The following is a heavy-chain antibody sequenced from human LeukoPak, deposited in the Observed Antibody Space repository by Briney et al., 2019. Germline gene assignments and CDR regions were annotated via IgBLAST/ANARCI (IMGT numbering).Heavy chain of an antibody. Sequence: GGSPRLSCTASGFTFDDYTMHWVRQPPGKGLEWVSLVSWDGTNTHYADSVRGRFTISRDNSKNSLYLQMNSLRPEDTAFYYCAKDTQISDYSFEYWGQGTLVTVSS. J-gene: IGHJ4*02. CDR1: GFTFDDYT. V-gene: IGHV3-43*01. CDR3: AKDTQISDYSFEY. CDR2: VSWDGTNT. D-gene: IGHD3/OR15-3a*01.